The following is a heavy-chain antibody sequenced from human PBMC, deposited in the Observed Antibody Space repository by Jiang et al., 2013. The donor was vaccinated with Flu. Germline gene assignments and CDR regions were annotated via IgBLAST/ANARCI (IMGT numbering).Heavy chain of an antibody. V-gene: IGHV3-48*01. CDR1: GFTFSSNS. D-gene: IGHD1-14*01. Sequence: VQLLESGRGLVQPGGSLRLSCAASGFTFSSNSMNWVRQAPGKGLEWVSYITSGSTTTYYAASVEGRFTISRDNAKNSLFLQMNSLGVEDTAVYYCARDAELDVWGQGTTVIVSS. J-gene: IGHJ6*02. CDR2: ITSGSTTT. CDR3: ARDAELDV.